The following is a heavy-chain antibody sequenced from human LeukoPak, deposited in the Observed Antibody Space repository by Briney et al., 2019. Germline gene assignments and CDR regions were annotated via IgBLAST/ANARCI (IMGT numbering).Heavy chain of an antibody. CDR1: GFTFSSYH. CDR3: ARAMGCSSSSCYTSGDY. CDR2: ISSSSTYI. J-gene: IGHJ4*02. D-gene: IGHD2-2*02. Sequence: PGGSLRLSCAASGFTFSSYHMIWVRQAPGKGLEWVSSISSSSTYIYYADSVKGRFTISRDNAKNSLYLQMNSLRAEDTSVFYCARAMGCSSSSCYTSGDYWGQGTLVTVSS. V-gene: IGHV3-21*01.